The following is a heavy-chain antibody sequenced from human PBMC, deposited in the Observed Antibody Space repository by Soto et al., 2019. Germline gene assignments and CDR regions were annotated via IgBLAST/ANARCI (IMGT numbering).Heavy chain of an antibody. J-gene: IGHJ5*02. Sequence: EVQLLESGGGLVQPRGSLRLSCAASGFSFSDYAMTWVRQAPGKGLEWVSGVSAGGGATYYADSVKGRFTISRDNSKNTLYLQMNNLRAEDTAIYYCAKDPYTHYMRGDWFDPWGQGSLVTVSS. CDR3: AKDPYTHYMRGDWFDP. V-gene: IGHV3-23*01. CDR2: VSAGGGAT. D-gene: IGHD2-2*02. CDR1: GFSFSDYA.